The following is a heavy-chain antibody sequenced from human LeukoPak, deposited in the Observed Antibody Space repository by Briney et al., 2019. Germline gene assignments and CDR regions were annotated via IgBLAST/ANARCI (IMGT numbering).Heavy chain of an antibody. J-gene: IGHJ3*02. CDR2: IYYSGYT. D-gene: IGHD3-3*01. CDR1: GGSISSSSYY. Sequence: SETMSLTCTVSGGSISSSSYYWGWIRQPPGKGLEWIGTIYYSGYTYYNPSLKSRVTISVDTSKNQFSLKLSSVTAADTAVYYCARLRTIFGVYDAFDIWGQGTMVTVSS. V-gene: IGHV4-39*07. CDR3: ARLRTIFGVYDAFDI.